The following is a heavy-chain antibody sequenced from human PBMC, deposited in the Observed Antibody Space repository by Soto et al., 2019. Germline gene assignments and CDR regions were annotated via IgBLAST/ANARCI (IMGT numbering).Heavy chain of an antibody. D-gene: IGHD3-10*01. CDR1: GYSFTSYW. V-gene: IGHV5-51*01. J-gene: IGHJ4*02. Sequence: GESLKISCKGTGYSFTSYWIGWVRQMPGEGLEWMGIIYPGDSDTRYSPSFQGQVTISADKSISTAYLQWSSLEASDTAVYYCATTISLVRRVITWPIDYWGQGTLVTVSS. CDR2: IYPGDSDT. CDR3: ATTISLVRRVITWPIDY.